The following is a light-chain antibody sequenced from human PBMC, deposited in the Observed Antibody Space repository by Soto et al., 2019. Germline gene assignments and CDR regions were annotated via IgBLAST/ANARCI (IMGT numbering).Light chain of an antibody. J-gene: IGLJ2*01. CDR2: EVS. CDR3: NSYTSTSTVV. CDR1: SSDVGDYNY. V-gene: IGLV2-14*01. Sequence: QSALTQPASVSGSPGQSITISCTGTSSDVGDYNYVSWYQQHPGKAPKLMIYEVSNRPSGVSNRFSGSKSGNTASLTISGLQADDEADYYCNSYTSTSTVVFGGGTKVTVL.